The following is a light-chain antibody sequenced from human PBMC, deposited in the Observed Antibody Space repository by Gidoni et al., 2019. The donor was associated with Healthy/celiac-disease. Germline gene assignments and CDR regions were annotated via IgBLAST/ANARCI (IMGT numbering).Light chain of an antibody. J-gene: IGKJ1*01. CDR3: QQSYGTPT. Sequence: DIQMTQSPSSLSASVGDRVPSNCRASQSTRSYLNWYQQKPGKAPKLLIYAASSLQSGVPSRFSGCGSGTAFTLTIRRLQPEAFASYYCQQSYGTPTFGQGTKVEIK. CDR2: AAS. V-gene: IGKV1-39*01. CDR1: QSTRSY.